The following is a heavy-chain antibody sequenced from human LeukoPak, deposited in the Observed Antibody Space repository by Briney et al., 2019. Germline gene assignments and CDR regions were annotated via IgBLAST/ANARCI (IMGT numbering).Heavy chain of an antibody. J-gene: IGHJ4*02. CDR1: GGSISSYY. Sequence: PPETPSLTCTVSGGSISSYYWSWIRQPPGKGLEWIGYIYYSGSTNYNPSLKSRVTISVDTSKNQFSLNLSSVTAADTAVYYCARDLLSTSGYFDYWGEGTRVTLSS. CDR3: ARDLLSTSGYFDY. V-gene: IGHV4-59*01. D-gene: IGHD7-27*01. CDR2: IYYSGST.